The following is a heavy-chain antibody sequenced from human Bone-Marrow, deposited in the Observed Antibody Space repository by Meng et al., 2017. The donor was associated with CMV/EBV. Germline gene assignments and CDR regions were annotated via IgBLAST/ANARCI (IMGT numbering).Heavy chain of an antibody. CDR2: IIPIFGTA. V-gene: IGHV1-69*05. CDR1: GYTFTSYG. Sequence: SVKVSCKASGYTFTSYGISWVRQAPGQGLEWMGGIIPIFGTANYAQKFQGRVTITTDESTSTAYMELSSLRSEDTAVYYCARILTGDHGGFEYWGQGTLVTVAS. J-gene: IGHJ4*02. D-gene: IGHD7-27*01. CDR3: ARILTGDHGGFEY.